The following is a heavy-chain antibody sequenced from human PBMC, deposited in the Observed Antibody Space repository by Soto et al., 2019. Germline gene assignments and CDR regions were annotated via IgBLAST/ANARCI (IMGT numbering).Heavy chain of an antibody. Sequence: EVQLLESGGGLVQPGGSLRLSCAASGFTFSSYAMSWVRQAPGKGLEWVSAISGSGGSTYYADSVKGRFTISRENSKNTLYQRMNTLRAEYTAVYYCAKDPTSAWGYYMDVWGKGTTVGVSS. D-gene: IGHD7-27*01. CDR1: GFTFSSYA. CDR3: AKDPTSAWGYYMDV. CDR2: ISGSGGST. J-gene: IGHJ6*03. V-gene: IGHV3-23*01.